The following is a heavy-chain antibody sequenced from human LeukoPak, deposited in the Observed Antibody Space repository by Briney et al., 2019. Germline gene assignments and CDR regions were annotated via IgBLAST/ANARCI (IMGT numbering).Heavy chain of an antibody. V-gene: IGHV1-24*01. CDR1: GYTLTELS. Sequence: ASVKVSCKVSGYTLTELSMHWVRQAPGKGLEWMGGFDPEDGETIYAQKFQGRVTMTEDTSTDTAYMELSSLRSEDTAVYYCATDLLNHYYDSSGYYAHRGQGTLVTVSS. J-gene: IGHJ4*02. CDR3: ATDLLNHYYDSSGYYAH. CDR2: FDPEDGET. D-gene: IGHD3-22*01.